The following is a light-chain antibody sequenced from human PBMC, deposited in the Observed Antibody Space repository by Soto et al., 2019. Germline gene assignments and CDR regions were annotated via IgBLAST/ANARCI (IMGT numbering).Light chain of an antibody. CDR1: SSSIGAGYE. CDR3: QSYDKRLTAYL. V-gene: IGLV1-40*01. CDR2: GNG. Sequence: QSVLTHPPSVSGAPGQRVTISCSGTSSSIGAGYEVHWYHQLPGTAPKLVVSGNGNRPSGVPDRLSASKSGTSASLAITGLQAEDEGHYYCQSYDKRLTAYLFGTGTKVTDL. J-gene: IGLJ1*01.